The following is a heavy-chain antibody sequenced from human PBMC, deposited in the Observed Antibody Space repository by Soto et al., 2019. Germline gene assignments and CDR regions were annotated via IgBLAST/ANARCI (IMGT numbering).Heavy chain of an antibody. J-gene: IGHJ4*02. D-gene: IGHD3-16*02. CDR1: GFTFSSYG. Sequence: SLRLSCAASGFTFSSYGMRWVRQAPGKGLEWVAVISYDGSNKYYADSVKGRFTISRDNSKNTLYLQMNSLRAEETAVYYCAKDRLGDYVWGSYRETYYFDYWGQGTLVTAPQ. CDR3: AKDRLGDYVWGSYRETYYFDY. V-gene: IGHV3-30*18. CDR2: ISYDGSNK.